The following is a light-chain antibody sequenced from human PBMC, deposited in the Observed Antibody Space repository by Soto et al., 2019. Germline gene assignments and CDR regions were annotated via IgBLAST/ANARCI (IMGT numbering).Light chain of an antibody. Sequence: IPMTPSPSSLSASGLYRLTISSRASQSISTYLIWYQQKSGKAPKLLIYATSSLQSGVPSRFSGSGSGTDFTLTISRLEPEDFAVYYCQQYGSSPLTFGGGTKVDIK. CDR1: QSISTY. J-gene: IGKJ4*01. V-gene: IGKV1-39*01. CDR3: QQYGSSPLT. CDR2: ATS.